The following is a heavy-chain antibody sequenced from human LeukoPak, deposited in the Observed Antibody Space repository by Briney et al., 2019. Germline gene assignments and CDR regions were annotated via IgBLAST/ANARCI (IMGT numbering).Heavy chain of an antibody. CDR1: GFTFSSYG. D-gene: IGHD6-13*01. V-gene: IGHV3-30*02. J-gene: IGHJ4*02. CDR3: AKENVIAAAVFLDY. Sequence: PGGSLRLSCAASGFTFSSYGMHWVRQAPGKGLEWVAFIRYDGSNKYYADSVKGRFTISRDNSKNTLYLQMNSLRAEDTAVYYCAKENVIAAAVFLDYWGQGTLVTVSS. CDR2: IRYDGSNK.